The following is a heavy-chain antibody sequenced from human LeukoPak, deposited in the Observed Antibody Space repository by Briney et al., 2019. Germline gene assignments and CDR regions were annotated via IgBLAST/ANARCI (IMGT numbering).Heavy chain of an antibody. CDR1: GYTFTSSG. J-gene: IGHJ4*02. Sequence: ASVKVSCKASGYTFTSSGISWVRQAPGQGLEWMGWISAYNGNTNYAQKLQGRVTMTTDTSTSTAYMELRSLRSDDTAVYYCARESPYYYDSSGNSYWGQGTLVTVSS. V-gene: IGHV1-18*01. D-gene: IGHD3-22*01. CDR2: ISAYNGNT. CDR3: ARESPYYYDSSGNSY.